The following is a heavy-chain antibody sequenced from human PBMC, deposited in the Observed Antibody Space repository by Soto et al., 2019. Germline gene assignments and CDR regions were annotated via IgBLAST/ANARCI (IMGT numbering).Heavy chain of an antibody. CDR3: ARQVEDGYSFGYHY. D-gene: IGHD5-18*01. J-gene: IGHJ4*02. CDR1: GYRFASYW. Sequence: GESLKISCKGSGYRFASYWIGWVRQMPGKGLEWMGTIYPGDSDTRYSPPFQGQVTISADSSISTAYLQWSSLKASDSAMYFCARQVEDGYSFGYHYWGQGTQVTVSS. CDR2: IYPGDSDT. V-gene: IGHV5-51*01.